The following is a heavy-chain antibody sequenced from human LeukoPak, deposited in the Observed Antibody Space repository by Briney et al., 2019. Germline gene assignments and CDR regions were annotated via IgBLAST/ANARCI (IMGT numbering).Heavy chain of an antibody. V-gene: IGHV3-23*01. CDR1: GFTFSSYA. J-gene: IGHJ4*02. D-gene: IGHD3-22*01. Sequence: GGSLRLSCAASGFTFSSYAMSWVRQAPGKGLEWVSAISGSGGSTYYADSVKGRFTISRDNSKNTLYLQMNSQRAEDTAVYYCAKPDYYDSSGSYPGSDYWGQGTLVTVSS. CDR2: ISGSGGST. CDR3: AKPDYYDSSGSYPGSDY.